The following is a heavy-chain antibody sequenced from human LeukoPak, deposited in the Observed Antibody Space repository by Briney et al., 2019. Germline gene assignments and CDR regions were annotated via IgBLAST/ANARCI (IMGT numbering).Heavy chain of an antibody. Sequence: GGSLRLSCTASGFTFGDYAMGWVRQAPGKGLEWIGFIRSKTYGETTEYAASAKGRFTFSRDDSKSIAYLQMNSLNIEDTAVYYCTRGDGSGICWGQGTLVTVSS. CDR1: GFTFGDYA. CDR2: IRSKTYGETT. CDR3: TRGDGSGIC. J-gene: IGHJ4*02. D-gene: IGHD3-22*01. V-gene: IGHV3-49*04.